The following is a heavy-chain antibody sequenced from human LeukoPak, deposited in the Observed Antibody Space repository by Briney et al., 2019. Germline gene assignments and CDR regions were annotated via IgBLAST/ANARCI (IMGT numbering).Heavy chain of an antibody. J-gene: IGHJ3*02. CDR2: IYYCGST. CDR1: GGSISSGGYY. CDR3: ARARIKRGYTAYGNAFDI. V-gene: IGHV4-31*03. D-gene: IGHD5-12*01. Sequence: SETLSLTCTVSGGSISSGGYYWSWIRQHPGKGLEWIGYIYYCGSTYYNPSLKSRVTISVGTSKNQFSLKLSSVTAADTAVYYCARARIKRGYTAYGNAFDIWGQGTMVTVSS.